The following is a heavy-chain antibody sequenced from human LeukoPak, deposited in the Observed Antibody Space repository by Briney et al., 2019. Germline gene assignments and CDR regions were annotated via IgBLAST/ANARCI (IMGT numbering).Heavy chain of an antibody. CDR2: FYYSGST. J-gene: IGHJ3*02. D-gene: IGHD3-9*01. CDR1: GGSISSGDYY. Sequence: SQTLSLTCTVSGGSISSGDYYWSWIRQPPGKGLEWIGKFYYSGSTYYNPSLKSRVTISVDTSKNQFSLKLSSVTAADTAVYYCARLYYDILTGYLEGAFDIWGQGTMVTVSS. CDR3: ARLYYDILTGYLEGAFDI. V-gene: IGHV4-30-4*01.